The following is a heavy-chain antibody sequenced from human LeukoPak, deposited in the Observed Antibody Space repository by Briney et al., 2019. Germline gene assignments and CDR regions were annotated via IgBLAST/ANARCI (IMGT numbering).Heavy chain of an antibody. CDR2: MNPNSGVT. CDR1: GYTFTGYY. Sequence: ASVKVSCKTSGYTFTGYYIHWVRQAPGQGLEWMGWMNPNSGVTNYAQKFQGRVTMTRDTSISTAYMELSRLRSDDTAVYYCARPRLLVGATPLDYWGQGTLVTVSS. V-gene: IGHV1-2*02. CDR3: ARPRLLVGATPLDY. D-gene: IGHD1-26*01. J-gene: IGHJ4*02.